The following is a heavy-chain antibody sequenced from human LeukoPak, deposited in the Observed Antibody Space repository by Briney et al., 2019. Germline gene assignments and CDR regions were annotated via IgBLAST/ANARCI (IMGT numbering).Heavy chain of an antibody. CDR1: GYSISSGYY. CDR3: ARQADRSYYYGSGRSDFDY. V-gene: IGHV4-38-2*02. Sequence: SETLSLTCTVSGYSISSGYYWGWIRQPPGKGLEWIGSIYYSGSTYYNPSLKSRVTISVDTSKNQFSLKLSSVTAADTAVYYCARQADRSYYYGSGRSDFDYWGQGTLVTVSS. CDR2: IYYSGST. J-gene: IGHJ4*02. D-gene: IGHD3-10*01.